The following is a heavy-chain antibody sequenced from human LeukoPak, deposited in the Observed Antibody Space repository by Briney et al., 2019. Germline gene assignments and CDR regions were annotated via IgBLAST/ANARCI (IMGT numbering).Heavy chain of an antibody. J-gene: IGHJ4*02. CDR3: ARTSGYGSSWHSY. CDR1: GYTFTSYG. V-gene: IGHV1-18*01. Sequence: ASVKVSCKASGYTFTSYGISWVRQTPGQGLEWMGWINVYNDDTKYAQQHQGRVTVTTDTSTSTAYMELRSLRSDDTAVYYCARTSGYGSSWHSYWGQGTLVTVSS. D-gene: IGHD6-13*01. CDR2: INVYNDDT.